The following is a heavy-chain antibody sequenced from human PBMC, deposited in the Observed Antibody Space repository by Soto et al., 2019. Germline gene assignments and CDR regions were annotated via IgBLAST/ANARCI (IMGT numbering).Heavy chain of an antibody. V-gene: IGHV1-69*18. D-gene: IGHD3-22*01. J-gene: IGHJ4*02. CDR3: ARGWGYDSNDYYYAY. Sequence: QVQLVQSGAEVRKPGSSVKVSCKASGGTFSRHAISWVRQAPGQGLEWMGRIIPIFGTANHAQKFQGRVTIIADESTSTVYMELSSLRFEDTAMYYCARGWGYDSNDYYYAYWGQGTLVIVSS. CDR1: GGTFSRHA. CDR2: IIPIFGTA.